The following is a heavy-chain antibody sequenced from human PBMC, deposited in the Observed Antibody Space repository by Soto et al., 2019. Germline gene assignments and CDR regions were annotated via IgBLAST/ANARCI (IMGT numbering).Heavy chain of an antibody. J-gene: IGHJ6*02. Sequence: QVQLVQSGAEVKKPGASVKVSCKASGYTFTSYGISWVRQAPGQGLEWMGWISAYNGNTNYAQKLQGRVTMTTDTSTSTAYMELRSLRSDDTAVYYCARDRDIVATIAPGSFYYYYYYGMDVWGQGTTVTVSS. CDR3: ARDRDIVATIAPGSFYYYYYYGMDV. CDR2: ISAYNGNT. D-gene: IGHD5-12*01. CDR1: GYTFTSYG. V-gene: IGHV1-18*01.